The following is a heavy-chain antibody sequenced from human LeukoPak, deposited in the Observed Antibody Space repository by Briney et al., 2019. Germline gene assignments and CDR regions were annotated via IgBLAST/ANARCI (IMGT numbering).Heavy chain of an antibody. CDR2: ITPYNDKT. CDR1: GYTLVNHG. D-gene: IGHD1-26*01. CDR3: AREVSGSYQAIIDY. V-gene: IGHV1-18*01. Sequence: ASVKVSCKASGYTLVNHGITWVRQAPGQGLEWMGWITPYNDKTNYAQRFQGRLTMTTETSTNTAYMELRSLGSDDTAVYYCAREVSGSYQAIIDYWGQGTLVTVSS. J-gene: IGHJ4*02.